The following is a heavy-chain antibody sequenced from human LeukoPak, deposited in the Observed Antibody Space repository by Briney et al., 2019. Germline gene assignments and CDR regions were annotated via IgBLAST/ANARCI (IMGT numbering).Heavy chain of an antibody. V-gene: IGHV3-33*01. CDR3: ARERYYGSGSRKNWFDP. Sequence: GRSLRLSCAASGFTFSSYGMHWVRQAPGKGLEWVAVIWYDGSNKYYADSVKGRFTISRDNSKNTLYLQMNSLRAEDTAVYYCARERYYGSGSRKNWFDPWGQGTLVTVSS. CDR1: GFTFSSYG. J-gene: IGHJ5*02. CDR2: IWYDGSNK. D-gene: IGHD3-10*01.